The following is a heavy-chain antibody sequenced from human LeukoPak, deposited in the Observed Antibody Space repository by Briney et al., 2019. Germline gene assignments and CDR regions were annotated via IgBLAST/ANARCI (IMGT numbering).Heavy chain of an antibody. Sequence: GGSLRLSCAASGFTVSSKYMSWVGQAPGKGLEWVSVIYIDGSTYYADSVKGRFTISRDNSKNTLLLQMNSLRAEDTAVYYCARGHYSNRLGGQGTLFTVSS. CDR2: IYIDGST. V-gene: IGHV3-66*01. CDR3: ARGHYSNRL. CDR1: GFTVSSKY. J-gene: IGHJ4*02. D-gene: IGHD2-2*01.